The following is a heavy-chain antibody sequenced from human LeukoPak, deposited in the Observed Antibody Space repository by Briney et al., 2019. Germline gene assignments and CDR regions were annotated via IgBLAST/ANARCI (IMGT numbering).Heavy chain of an antibody. J-gene: IGHJ4*02. V-gene: IGHV4-59*01. CDR3: GRAGPGAFFDY. CDR1: GGSISSYY. D-gene: IGHD2-2*01. Sequence: SETLSLTCTVSGGSISSYYWSWIRQPPGKGLEWIGYIYSGSTSYNPSLESRVTISVDTSKNQFSLKLNSMTAADTAVYYCGRAGPGAFFDYWGRGALVTVSA. CDR2: IYSGST.